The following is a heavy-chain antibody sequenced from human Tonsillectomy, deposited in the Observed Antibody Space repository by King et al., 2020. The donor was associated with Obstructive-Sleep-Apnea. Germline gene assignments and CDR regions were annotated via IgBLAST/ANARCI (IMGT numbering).Heavy chain of an antibody. CDR2: ISWNSGSI. CDR1: GFTFDDYA. V-gene: IGHV3-9*01. CDR3: AKDVVGARGYYFDY. Sequence: VQLVESGGGLVQPGRSLRLSCAASGFTFDDYAMHWVRQAPGKGLEWVSGISWNSGSIGYADSVKGRFTISSDNAKNSLYLQMNSLGAEDTALYYCAKDVVGARGYYFDYWGQGTLVTVSS. D-gene: IGHD1-26*01. J-gene: IGHJ4*02.